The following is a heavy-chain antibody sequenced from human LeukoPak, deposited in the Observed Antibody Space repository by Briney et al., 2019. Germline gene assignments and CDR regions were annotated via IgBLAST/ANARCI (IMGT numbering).Heavy chain of an antibody. D-gene: IGHD4-23*01. CDR3: ARDYGGSSPFDY. CDR1: GFTFSNYE. J-gene: IGHJ4*02. CDR2: ISSSGSDI. V-gene: IGHV3-48*03. Sequence: GGSLRLSCAASGFTFSNYEMNWVRQVPGKGLEWVSYISSSGSDIYYADSVKGRFTISRDNAKNSLYLHMNSLRAEDTAVYYCARDYGGSSPFDYWGQGTLVTVSS.